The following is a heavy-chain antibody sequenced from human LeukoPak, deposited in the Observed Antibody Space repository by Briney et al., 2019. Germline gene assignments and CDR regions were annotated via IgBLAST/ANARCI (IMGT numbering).Heavy chain of an antibody. CDR2: MKQDGRVK. Sequence: GGSLRLSCTASGFVFSNSWMSWVRQAPGKGLEWVANMKQDGRVKYYVDSVKGRFTVSRDNAKNSLYLQMNSLRAEDTAVYYCAREGTKRGYSGYDFDYWGQGTLVTVSS. V-gene: IGHV3-7*01. CDR1: GFVFSNSW. CDR3: AREGTKRGYSGYDFDY. D-gene: IGHD5-12*01. J-gene: IGHJ4*02.